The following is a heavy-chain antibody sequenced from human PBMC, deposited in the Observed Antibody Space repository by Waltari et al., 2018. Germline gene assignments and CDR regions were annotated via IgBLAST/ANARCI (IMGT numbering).Heavy chain of an antibody. CDR1: GFTFSSYS. CDR2: ISSSSSYI. V-gene: IGHV3-21*01. D-gene: IGHD6-6*01. CDR3: ARDVIAARSPYYFDY. J-gene: IGHJ4*02. Sequence: EVQLVESGGGLVKPGGSLRLSGADSGFTFSSYSMNWVRQAPGKGLEWVSSISSSSSYIYYADSVKGRFTISRDNAKNSLYLQMNSLRAEDTAVYYCARDVIAARSPYYFDYWGQGTLVTVSS.